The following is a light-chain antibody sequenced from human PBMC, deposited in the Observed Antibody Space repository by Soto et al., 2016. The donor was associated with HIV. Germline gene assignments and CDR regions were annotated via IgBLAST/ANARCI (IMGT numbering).Light chain of an antibody. J-gene: IGLJ3*02. CDR3: QVWGSTSDPWV. CDR1: NIGSKG. Sequence: SYELTQPPSVSVAPGKTARITCGGDNIGSKGVHWYQQKPGQAPVLVVYDDSDRPSGIPERFSGSNSGNTATLTISRVEAGDEADYYCQVWGSTSDPWVFGGGTKLTVL. CDR2: DDS. V-gene: IGLV3-21*03.